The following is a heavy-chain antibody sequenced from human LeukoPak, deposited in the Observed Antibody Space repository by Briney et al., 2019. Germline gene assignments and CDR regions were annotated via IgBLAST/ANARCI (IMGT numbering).Heavy chain of an antibody. J-gene: IGHJ4*02. Sequence: GGSLRLSCAASGFTFTKYWMTWVRQAAGKGLEWVANIKEDGSEKYYVDSVKGRFTISRDNAKNSLFLQMNSLRAEDTAVYYCAKDPPGNYYDSSGPVNWGQGTLVTVSS. D-gene: IGHD3-22*01. CDR3: AKDPPGNYYDSSGPVN. CDR1: GFTFTKYW. CDR2: IKEDGSEK. V-gene: IGHV3-7*01.